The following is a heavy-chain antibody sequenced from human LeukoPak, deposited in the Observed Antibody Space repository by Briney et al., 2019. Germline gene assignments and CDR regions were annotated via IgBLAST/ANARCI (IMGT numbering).Heavy chain of an antibody. Sequence: SETLSLTCTVSGGSISGHHWSWIRQPPGKGLEWIGYVYYSGKTYYSSSLRSRVTISVDTSKNHFSLKLTSVTAADTALYYCARLLDNDSSGDPDTFDMWGQGTMVTVSS. D-gene: IGHD3-22*01. CDR3: ARLLDNDSSGDPDTFDM. CDR1: GGSISGHH. J-gene: IGHJ3*02. V-gene: IGHV4-59*11. CDR2: VYYSGKT.